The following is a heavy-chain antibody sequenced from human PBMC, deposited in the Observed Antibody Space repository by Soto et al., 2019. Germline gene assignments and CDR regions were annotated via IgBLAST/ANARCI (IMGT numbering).Heavy chain of an antibody. CDR1: GDTFSFYT. CDR2: INPILSMS. V-gene: IGHV1-69*02. D-gene: IGHD3-10*01. Sequence: QVQLVQSGAEVKKPGSSVKVSCKASGDTFSFYTINWVRQAPGLGLEWVGRINPILSMSNYAQKFQGRVTMTADKSTNTAYREPRRMRSEDTAMYYCATSYGSGYRAFDYWGQGALVTVSS. CDR3: ATSYGSGYRAFDY. J-gene: IGHJ4*02.